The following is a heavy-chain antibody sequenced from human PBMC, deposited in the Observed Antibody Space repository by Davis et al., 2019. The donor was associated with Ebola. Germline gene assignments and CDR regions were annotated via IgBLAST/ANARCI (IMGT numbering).Heavy chain of an antibody. CDR3: ARVRHLGELDY. Sequence: PGGSLRLSCTVSGGSISSYYWSWIRQPPGKGLEWIGYIYYSGSTNYNPSLKSRVTMSVDTSKNQFSLKLSSVTAADTAVYYCARVRHLGELDYWGQGTLVTVSS. CDR2: IYYSGST. CDR1: GGSISSYY. J-gene: IGHJ4*02. D-gene: IGHD3-16*01. V-gene: IGHV4-59*12.